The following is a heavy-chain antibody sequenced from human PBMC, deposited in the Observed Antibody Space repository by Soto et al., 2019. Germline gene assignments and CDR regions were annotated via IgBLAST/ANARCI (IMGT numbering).Heavy chain of an antibody. CDR3: ATNRGRVTTSWHFDD. CDR1: GFTFSGYA. V-gene: IGHV3-23*01. D-gene: IGHD4-17*01. CDR2: LQGGGNSA. J-gene: IGHJ4*02. Sequence: EVQLLESGGDLVQPGRSLRLSCAASGFTFSGYAMSWVRQAPGKGLEWDSVLQGGGNSAYYADSVTGRFTISRDKSKNTLYMQMSSLRGEDTAVYSGATNRGRVTTSWHFDDWGQVTLGTVSS.